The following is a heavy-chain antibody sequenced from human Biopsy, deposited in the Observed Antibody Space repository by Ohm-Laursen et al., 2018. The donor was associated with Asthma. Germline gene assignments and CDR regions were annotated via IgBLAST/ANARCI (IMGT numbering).Heavy chain of an antibody. D-gene: IGHD3-22*01. V-gene: IGHV1-69*04. CDR2: ILTKFDIA. CDR3: ARSYDTDSYPVLVLDY. J-gene: IGHJ4*02. CDR1: GGSFSNFA. Sequence: SVKVSCKSSGGSFSNFAFSWVRQAPGHGLEWMGTILTKFDIASYAEKFQGRVTITADKSTSTTYMELSRLRSEDTAVYYCARSYDTDSYPVLVLDYWGQGTLVTVSS.